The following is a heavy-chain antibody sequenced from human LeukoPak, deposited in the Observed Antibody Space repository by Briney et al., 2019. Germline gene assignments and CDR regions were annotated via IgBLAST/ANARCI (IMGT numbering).Heavy chain of an antibody. CDR1: GFTFSFYS. CDR3: ARDYDSSGFYDY. J-gene: IGHJ4*02. D-gene: IGHD3-22*01. CDR2: ISSSGSNI. V-gene: IGHV3-21*01. Sequence: GGSLRLSCAASGFTFSFYSMNWVRQAPGKGLEWVSSISSSGSNIYYADSVKGRFTISRDNAKNSLHLQMNSLRAEDTAVYYCARDYDSSGFYDYWGQGTLVTVSS.